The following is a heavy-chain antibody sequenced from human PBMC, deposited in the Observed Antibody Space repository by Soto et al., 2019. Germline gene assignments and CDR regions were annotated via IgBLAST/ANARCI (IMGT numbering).Heavy chain of an antibody. J-gene: IGHJ4*02. CDR2: TYYTGSS. V-gene: IGHV4-39*01. CDR3: ARHLPLGAVAGRRSFDY. D-gene: IGHD6-19*01. CDR1: GDSISSSYY. Sequence: SETLSLTCTVSGDSISSSYYWGWIRQPPGKGLEWIGSTYYTGSSYYSPSLKSRLTMSIDTSQNQFSLHLRSVTAADTAVYYCARHLPLGAVAGRRSFDYWGQGILVTVSS.